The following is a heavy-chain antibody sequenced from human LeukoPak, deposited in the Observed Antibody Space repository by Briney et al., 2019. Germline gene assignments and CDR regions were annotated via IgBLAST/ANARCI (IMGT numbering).Heavy chain of an antibody. V-gene: IGHV1-8*01. D-gene: IGHD2-2*01. CDR3: AKRYCSSTSCYFGY. CDR2: MNPNSGNT. Sequence: ASVKVSCKASGYTLTSYDVNWVRQATGQGLEWMGWMNPNSGNTGYAQKFQGRVTMTRNTSISTAYMELSSLRSEDTAVYYCAKRYCSSTSCYFGYWGQGTLVTVSS. J-gene: IGHJ4*02. CDR1: GYTLTSYD.